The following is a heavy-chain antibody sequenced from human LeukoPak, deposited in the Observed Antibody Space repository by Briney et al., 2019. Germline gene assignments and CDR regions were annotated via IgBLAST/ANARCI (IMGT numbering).Heavy chain of an antibody. V-gene: IGHV1-8*01. CDR3: ARVGYKQLREKIYGMDV. CDR1: GYTFTSYD. J-gene: IGHJ6*02. CDR2: MNSNSGNT. Sequence: ASVTVSCKASGYTFTSYDINWVRQATGQGLEWMGWMNSNSGNTGYAQKFQGRVTMTRNTSISTAYMELSSLRSEDTAVYYCARVGYKQLREKIYGMDVWGQGTTVTVSS. D-gene: IGHD5-24*01.